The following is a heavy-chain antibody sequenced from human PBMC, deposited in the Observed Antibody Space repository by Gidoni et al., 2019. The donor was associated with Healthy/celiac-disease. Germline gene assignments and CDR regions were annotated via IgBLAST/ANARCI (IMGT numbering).Heavy chain of an antibody. CDR3: ARHFASEDVIDY. Sequence: EVQLVQSGAEVKKPGETLKISCKGSGYSFTSSWIGWVRQMHGKGLELMGIIYPVDSDTRYSPSFQGQVTISADKSISTAYLQWSSLKASDTAMYYCARHFASEDVIDYWGQGTLVTVSS. V-gene: IGHV5-51*01. CDR2: IYPVDSDT. J-gene: IGHJ4*02. D-gene: IGHD2-15*01. CDR1: GYSFTSSW.